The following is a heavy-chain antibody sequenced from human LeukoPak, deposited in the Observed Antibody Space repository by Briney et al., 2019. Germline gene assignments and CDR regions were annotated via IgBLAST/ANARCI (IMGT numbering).Heavy chain of an antibody. CDR1: GSTFSSYG. CDR2: INTDGSST. D-gene: IGHD3-22*01. Sequence: HTGGSLSLSCTASGSTFSSYGMHWVRQAPGKGLVWVSRINTDGSSTDYADSVKGRFTISRDNSKNTLYLQMSSLRAEDTAVYYCARDSVHGYYDSSGYSALFDCWGQGTLVTVSS. CDR3: ARDSVHGYYDSSGYSALFDC. J-gene: IGHJ4*02. V-gene: IGHV3-74*01.